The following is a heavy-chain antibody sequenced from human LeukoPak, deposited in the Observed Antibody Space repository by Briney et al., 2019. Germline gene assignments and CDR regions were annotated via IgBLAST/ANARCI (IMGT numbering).Heavy chain of an antibody. D-gene: IGHD3-22*01. Sequence: PGGSLRLSCAASGFTFSSYAMSWVRQAPGKGLEWVSGISGSGGNTYYADSVKGRFTISRDDSKNTLYLQMNSLRAEDTAVYYCAKINYYEDYWGQGTLVTVSS. CDR1: GFTFSSYA. J-gene: IGHJ4*02. CDR2: ISGSGGNT. V-gene: IGHV3-23*01. CDR3: AKINYYEDY.